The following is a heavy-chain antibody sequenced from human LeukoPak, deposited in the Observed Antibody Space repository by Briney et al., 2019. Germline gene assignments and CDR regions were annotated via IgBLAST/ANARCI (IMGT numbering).Heavy chain of an antibody. J-gene: IGHJ4*02. CDR3: AREAPDYYGSGMAY. CDR1: GGTFSSDA. D-gene: IGHD3-10*01. CDR2: IIPVFGTP. V-gene: IGHV1-69*05. Sequence: ASVKVSCKASGGTFSSDAINWVRQAPGQGLEWMGGIIPVFGTPNYAQKFQDRVTIVTDESTSTAYMELTSLRFEDTAMYYCAREAPDYYGSGMAYWGQGTLVTVSS.